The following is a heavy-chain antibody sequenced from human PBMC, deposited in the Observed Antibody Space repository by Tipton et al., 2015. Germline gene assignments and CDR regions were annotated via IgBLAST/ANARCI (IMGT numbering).Heavy chain of an antibody. D-gene: IGHD3-22*01. V-gene: IGHV5-51*01. Sequence: VQLVQSGAEVKKAGESLSISCKASGYNLINYWIGWVRQTPGEGLEWVGIIYPRDSDTRYSPSFQGQVTISADKSISTAYLQWSSLRASDTAMYYCARRNYYDSPMPGYWGQGTLVTVSS. CDR3: ARRNYYDSPMPGY. J-gene: IGHJ4*02. CDR1: GYNLINYW. CDR2: IYPRDSDT.